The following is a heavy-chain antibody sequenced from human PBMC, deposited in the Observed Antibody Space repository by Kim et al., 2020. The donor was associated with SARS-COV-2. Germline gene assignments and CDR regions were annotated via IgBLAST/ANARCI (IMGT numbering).Heavy chain of an antibody. CDR2: MNPNSGNT. V-gene: IGHV1-8*01. D-gene: IGHD6-6*01. J-gene: IGHJ6*03. Sequence: ASVKVSCKASGYTFTSYDINWVRQATGHGLEWMGWMNPNSGNTGYAQKFQGRVTMTRNTSISTAYMELSSLRSEDTAVYYCARVRSARRLLDYYYMDVWGKGTTVTVSS. CDR3: ARVRSARRLLDYYYMDV. CDR1: GYTFTSYD.